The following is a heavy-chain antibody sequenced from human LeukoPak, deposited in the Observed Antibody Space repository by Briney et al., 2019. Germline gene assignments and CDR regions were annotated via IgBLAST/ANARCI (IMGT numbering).Heavy chain of an antibody. CDR1: GFTFSSYS. V-gene: IGHV3-48*01. Sequence: PGRSLRLSCAASGFTFSSYSMNWVRQAPGKGLECVSYISSSSTTIYYADSVKGRFTISRDNAKNSLYLQMNSLRAEDTAVYYCARNFHRRLYDSSGYYPYWGQGTLVTVSS. D-gene: IGHD3-22*01. CDR2: ISSSSTTI. CDR3: ARNFHRRLYDSSGYYPY. J-gene: IGHJ4*02.